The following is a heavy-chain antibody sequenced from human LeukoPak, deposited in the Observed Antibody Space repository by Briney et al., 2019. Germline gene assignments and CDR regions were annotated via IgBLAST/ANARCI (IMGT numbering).Heavy chain of an antibody. Sequence: GGSLRLSCAASGFTFSSYSMNWVRQAPGKGLEWVSTISGGGGSTYYADSVKGRFTISRDNSKNTLYLTMNSLRAEDTAVYYCARLPTAINGYFDPWGQGTLVTVSS. D-gene: IGHD2-2*01. CDR3: ARLPTAINGYFDP. V-gene: IGHV3-23*01. CDR1: GFTFSSYS. J-gene: IGHJ5*02. CDR2: ISGGGGST.